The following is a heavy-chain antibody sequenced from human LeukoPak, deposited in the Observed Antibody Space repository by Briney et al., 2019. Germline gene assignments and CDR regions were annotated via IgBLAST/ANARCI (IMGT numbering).Heavy chain of an antibody. Sequence: SETLSLTCSVSGGSISSYYWSWIRQPPGKGLEWIGEINHSGSTNYNPSLKSRVTISVDTSKNQFSLKLSSVTAADTAVYYCARRKIAVAGPIDYWGQGTLVTVSS. CDR2: INHSGST. D-gene: IGHD6-19*01. CDR3: ARRKIAVAGPIDY. J-gene: IGHJ4*02. CDR1: GGSISSYY. V-gene: IGHV4-34*01.